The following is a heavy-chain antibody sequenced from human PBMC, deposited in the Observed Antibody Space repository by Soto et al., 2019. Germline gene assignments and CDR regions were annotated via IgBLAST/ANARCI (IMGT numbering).Heavy chain of an antibody. CDR1: GFTFSSYA. CDR3: ARGEVIVVVTAIAV. CDR2: ISYDGSNK. Sequence: QVQLVESGGGVVQPGRSLRLSCAASGFTFSSYAMHWVRQAPGKGLEWVAVISYDGSNKYYADSVKGRFTISRDNSKNTLYLQMNSLRADDTAVYYCARGEVIVVVTAIAVWGQGTLVTVSS. D-gene: IGHD2-21*02. J-gene: IGHJ4*02. V-gene: IGHV3-30-3*01.